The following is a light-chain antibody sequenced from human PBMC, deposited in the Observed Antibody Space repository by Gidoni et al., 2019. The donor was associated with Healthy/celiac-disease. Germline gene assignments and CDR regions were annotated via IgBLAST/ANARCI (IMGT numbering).Light chain of an antibody. V-gene: IGKV1-39*01. CDR3: QQSYSSPLT. J-gene: IGKJ4*01. Sequence: DIQMTQSPSSLSASIVDRVTITRRASQSVSNYLNWYQQKPGSAPKLLIYAASSLQSGVPSRFSGSGSGTDFTLTISSLQPEDFAIYYCQQSYSSPLTFGGGTKVDI. CDR2: AAS. CDR1: QSVSNY.